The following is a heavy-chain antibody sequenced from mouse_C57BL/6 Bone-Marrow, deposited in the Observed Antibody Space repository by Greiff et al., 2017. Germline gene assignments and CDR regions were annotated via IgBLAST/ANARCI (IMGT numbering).Heavy chain of an antibody. CDR3: ARQVYYGSSYWDY. Sequence: EVQGVESGGGLVQPGGSLKLSCAASGFTFSDYYMYWVRQTPEKRLEWVAYISNGGGSTYYPDTVKGRFTISRDNAKNTLYLQMSRLKSEDTAMYYCARQVYYGSSYWDYWGQGTTLTVSS. D-gene: IGHD1-1*01. J-gene: IGHJ2*01. V-gene: IGHV5-12*01. CDR2: ISNGGGST. CDR1: GFTFSDYY.